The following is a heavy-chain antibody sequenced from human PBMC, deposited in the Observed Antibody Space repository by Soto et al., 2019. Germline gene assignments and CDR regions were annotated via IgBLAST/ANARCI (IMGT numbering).Heavy chain of an antibody. Sequence: QVQLVQSGAEVKKPGSSVKGSCKASGGTFSSYALSWVRQAPGQGLEWMGAIIPIFGTADYAQKFQGRVTITADDSTSTAYLELSSLRSADTAVYYCASHPVPYYYYGMDVWGQATTVTVPS. CDR1: GGTFSSYA. J-gene: IGHJ6*02. CDR3: ASHPVPYYYYGMDV. D-gene: IGHD2-2*01. V-gene: IGHV1-69*12. CDR2: IIPIFGTA.